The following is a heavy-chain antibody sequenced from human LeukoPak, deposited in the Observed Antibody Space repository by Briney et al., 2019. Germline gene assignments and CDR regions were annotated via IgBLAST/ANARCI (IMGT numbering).Heavy chain of an antibody. CDR1: GGSISSYY. V-gene: IGHV4-59*01. J-gene: IGHJ3*02. CDR2: IYYNGST. Sequence: SETLSLTCTVSGGSISSYYWSWIRQPPGKGLEWIGYIYYNGSTNYNPSLKSRVTISVETSKNQFSLNLSSVTAADTAVYYCARSRAFDIWGQGTMVTVSS. CDR3: ARSRAFDI.